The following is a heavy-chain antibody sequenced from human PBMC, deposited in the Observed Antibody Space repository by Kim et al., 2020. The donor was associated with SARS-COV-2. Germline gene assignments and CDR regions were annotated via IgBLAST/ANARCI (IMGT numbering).Heavy chain of an antibody. CDR2: IGPSGGST. CDR1: GFTVTNYY. V-gene: IGHV1-46*01. J-gene: IGHJ4*02. CDR3: AREKVSGRYFDY. Sequence: ASVKVSCKASGFTVTNYYIHWVRHAPGQGLEWLGLIGPSGGSTNYAQKFQGRVTMTRETATSTVYMELSSLSSEDTAMYYCAREKVSGRYFDYWAQGTLVTVSS.